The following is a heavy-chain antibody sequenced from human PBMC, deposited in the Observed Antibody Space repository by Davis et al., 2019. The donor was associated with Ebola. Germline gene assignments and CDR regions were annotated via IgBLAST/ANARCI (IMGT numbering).Heavy chain of an antibody. CDR1: GGTFSSYA. Sequence: SVKVSCKASGGTFSSYAISWVRQAPGQGLEWMGGIIPIFGTANYAQKFQGRVTITADESTSTAYMELSSLRSEDTAVYYCARGGYCSSTSCYVAFDIWGQGTMVTVSS. CDR3: ARGGYCSSTSCYVAFDI. V-gene: IGHV1-69*13. D-gene: IGHD2-2*01. J-gene: IGHJ3*02. CDR2: IIPIFGTA.